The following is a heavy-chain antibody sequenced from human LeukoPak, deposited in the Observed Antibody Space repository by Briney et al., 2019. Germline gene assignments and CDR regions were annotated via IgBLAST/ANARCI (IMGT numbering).Heavy chain of an antibody. J-gene: IGHJ4*02. Sequence: PGGSLRLSCAASGFTFSNAWMSWVRQAPGKGLEWVGRIKSKSDGGTTDYAAPVKGRFAISRDDSKNTLFLQMSSLKTEDTAVYYCITDLYYDGSGSIIDYWGQGTLVTVSS. V-gene: IGHV3-15*01. CDR1: GFTFSNAW. D-gene: IGHD3-22*01. CDR3: ITDLYYDGSGSIIDY. CDR2: IKSKSDGGTT.